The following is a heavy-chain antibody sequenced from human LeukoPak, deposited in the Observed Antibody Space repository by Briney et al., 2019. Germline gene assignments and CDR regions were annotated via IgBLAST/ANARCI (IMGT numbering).Heavy chain of an antibody. J-gene: IGHJ3*02. CDR1: GFTFSSYA. CDR3: ANGSPYYYDSGGYYPPDAFDI. V-gene: IGHV3-30*04. D-gene: IGHD3-22*01. Sequence: GGSLRLSCAASGFTFSSYAMHWVRQAPGKGLEWVAVISYDGSNKYYADSVKGRFTISRDNSKNTLYLQMNSLRAEDTAVYYCANGSPYYYDSGGYYPPDAFDIWGQGTMVTVSS. CDR2: ISYDGSNK.